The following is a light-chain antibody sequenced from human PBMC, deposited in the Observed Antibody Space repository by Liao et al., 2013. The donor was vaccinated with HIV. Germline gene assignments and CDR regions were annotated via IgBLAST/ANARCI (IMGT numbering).Light chain of an antibody. CDR2: QDT. J-gene: IGLJ1*01. Sequence: SYELTQPPSVSVSPGLTASIPCSGDKLGDKYVSWYQQKPGQSPLLVIYQDTKRPSGIPERFSGSNSGNTATLTISGTQAMDEADYFCQSWDNNTYVFGSGTKVTVL. V-gene: IGLV3-1*01. CDR1: KLGDKY. CDR3: QSWDNNTYV.